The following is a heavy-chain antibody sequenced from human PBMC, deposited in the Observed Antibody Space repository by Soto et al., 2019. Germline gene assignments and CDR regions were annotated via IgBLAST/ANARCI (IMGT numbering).Heavy chain of an antibody. J-gene: IGHJ4*02. CDR3: ARATRGSISTRPDY. V-gene: IGHV1-46*01. Sequence: ASVKVSCKASGYTFTSYGISWVRQAPGQGLEWMGMINPTGGGTTYAQKFQGRVTMTRDTSTGIVYMELTSLRPEDTAMYYCARATRGSISTRPDYWGLGTLVTVSS. CDR2: INPTGGGT. CDR1: GYTFTSYG. D-gene: IGHD6-6*01.